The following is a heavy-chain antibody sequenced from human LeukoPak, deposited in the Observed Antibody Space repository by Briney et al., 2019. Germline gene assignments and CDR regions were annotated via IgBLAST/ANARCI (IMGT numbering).Heavy chain of an antibody. CDR2: IIPIFGTA. CDR1: GGTFSSYA. V-gene: IGHV1-69*13. D-gene: IGHD1-7*01. Sequence: ASVKVSCKASGGTFSSYAISWVRQAPGQGLEWMGGIIPIFGTANYAQKFKGRVTITADESTSTAYMELSSLRSEDTAVYYCARSRGNWNYDRFDYWGQGTLVTVSS. J-gene: IGHJ4*02. CDR3: ARSRGNWNYDRFDY.